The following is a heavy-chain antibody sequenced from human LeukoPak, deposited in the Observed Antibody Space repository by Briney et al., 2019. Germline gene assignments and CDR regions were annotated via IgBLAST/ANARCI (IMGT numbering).Heavy chain of an antibody. CDR1: GGSISSDY. Sequence: SETLSLTCTVSGGSISSDYWSWIRQLPGKGLEWIGYIYYRGSTNYNPSLKSRVTISVDTSKNQFSLKLSSVTAADTAVYYCARAYGSGRVDWFDPWGQGTLVTVSS. CDR3: ARAYGSGRVDWFDP. V-gene: IGHV4-59*12. D-gene: IGHD3-10*01. J-gene: IGHJ5*02. CDR2: IYYRGST.